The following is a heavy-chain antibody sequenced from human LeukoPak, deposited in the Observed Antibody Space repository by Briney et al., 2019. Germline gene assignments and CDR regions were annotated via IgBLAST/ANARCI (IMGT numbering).Heavy chain of an antibody. V-gene: IGHV1-2*02. D-gene: IGHD7-27*01. Sequence: GASVKVSCKASGYTFTGYYMHWVRQAPGQGLEWMGWINPNSGGTNYAQKFQGRDTMTRDTSISTAYMELSRLRSDDTAVYYCARVSRTGEWGRNFDYWGQGTLVTVSS. J-gene: IGHJ4*02. CDR3: ARVSRTGEWGRNFDY. CDR1: GYTFTGYY. CDR2: INPNSGGT.